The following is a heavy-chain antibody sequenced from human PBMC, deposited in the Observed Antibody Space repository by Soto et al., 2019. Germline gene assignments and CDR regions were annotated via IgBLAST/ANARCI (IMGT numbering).Heavy chain of an antibody. J-gene: IGHJ4*02. D-gene: IGHD3-10*01. V-gene: IGHV4-31*03. CDR2: IYYSGST. Sequence: QVQLQESGPGLVKPSQTLSLTCTVSGGSISSGGYYWSWIRQHPGKGLEWIGYIYYSGSTYYTPSLKSRVTISVDTSKNQFSLKLSSVTAADTAVYYCARGGFGDGDFDYWGQGTLVTVSS. CDR3: ARGGFGDGDFDY. CDR1: GGSISSGGYY.